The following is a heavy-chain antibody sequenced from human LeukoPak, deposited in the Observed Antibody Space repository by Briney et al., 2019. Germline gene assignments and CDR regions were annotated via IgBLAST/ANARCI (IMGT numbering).Heavy chain of an antibody. D-gene: IGHD2-2*01. CDR2: ISAYNGNT. Sequence: GASVKVSCKAFGYTFTSYGISWVRQAPGQGLEWMGWISAYNGNTNYAQKLQGRVTMTTDTSTSTAYMELRSLRSDDTAVYYCARSGRVVVPAAISLFDPWGQGTLVTVSS. CDR3: ARSGRVVVPAAISLFDP. CDR1: GYTFTSYG. J-gene: IGHJ5*02. V-gene: IGHV1-18*01.